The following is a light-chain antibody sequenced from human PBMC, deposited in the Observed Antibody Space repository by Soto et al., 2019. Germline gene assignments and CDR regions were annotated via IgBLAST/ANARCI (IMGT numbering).Light chain of an antibody. CDR2: WAS. V-gene: IGKV4-1*01. CDR3: QQYYRTPALT. J-gene: IGKJ4*01. CDR1: QSVLSSSNNLNY. Sequence: IVMTQSPDSLAVSLGERATINCRSSQSVLSSSNNLNYLAWYQQKPGQPPKLLIFWASTRESGVPDRFSGSGSETDVTLTISSLQAEDVAVYYCQQYYRTPALTFGGGTKVEIK.